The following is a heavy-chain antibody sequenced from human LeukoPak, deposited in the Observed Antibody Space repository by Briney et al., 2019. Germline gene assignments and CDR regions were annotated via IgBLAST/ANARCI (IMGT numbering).Heavy chain of an antibody. CDR3: ARNENSGWGYFDY. J-gene: IGHJ4*02. D-gene: IGHD5-12*01. Sequence: GGSLRLSCAASGFIFTTYAMGWVRQLPGKGLEWVSSVSSSGSDTYYTSSVKGRFTISRDNSKNTLYLQMNSLRAEDTAVYYCARNENSGWGYFDYWGQGTLVTVSS. CDR1: GFIFTTYA. CDR2: VSSSGSDT. V-gene: IGHV3-23*05.